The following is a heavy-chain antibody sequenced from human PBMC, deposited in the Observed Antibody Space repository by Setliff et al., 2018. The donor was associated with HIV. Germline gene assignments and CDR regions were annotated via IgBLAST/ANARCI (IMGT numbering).Heavy chain of an antibody. V-gene: IGHV4-4*07. CDR3: AKSPVSNYYYYMDV. Sequence: PSETLSLTCTVSDSGTYYWSWIRQPAGKGLEWIGRVSSRGDTNYNPSLKSRVTMSVDTSKNQFSLKLTSVTAADTAVYYCAKSPVSNYYYYMDVWGKGTTVTVSS. CDR1: DSGTYY. CDR2: VSSRGDT. J-gene: IGHJ6*03.